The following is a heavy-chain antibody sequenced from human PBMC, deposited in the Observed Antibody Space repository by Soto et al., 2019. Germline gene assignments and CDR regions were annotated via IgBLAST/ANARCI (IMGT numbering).Heavy chain of an antibody. D-gene: IGHD3-22*01. CDR2: IYYSGST. V-gene: IGHV4-30-4*01. J-gene: IGHJ4*02. CDR3: ARASGGGYYPMAY. Sequence: QVQLQESGPGLVKPSQTLSLTCTVSCGSISSGDYYWSWIRQPPGKGLEWIGYIYYSGSTYYNPYLKSRVTISVDTSKNQFSLKLSSVTAADAAVYYCARASGGGYYPMAYWGQGTLLPDSS. CDR1: CGSISSGDYY.